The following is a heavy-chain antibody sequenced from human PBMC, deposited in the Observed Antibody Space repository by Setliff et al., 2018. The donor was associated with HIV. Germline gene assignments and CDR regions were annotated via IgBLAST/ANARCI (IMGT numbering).Heavy chain of an antibody. V-gene: IGHV1-2*02. Sequence: ASVKVSCKASRYFFTAYHIHWVRQAPGQGLEWMGWINPNTGGTQYAQTFQGRVTVTRDTPITTAYLELKRLRSDDTAVYFCARDNRTGYSSGWPLDYWGQETLVTVSS. CDR2: INPNTGGT. CDR3: ARDNRTGYSSGWPLDY. J-gene: IGHJ4*02. CDR1: RYFFTAYH. D-gene: IGHD6-19*01.